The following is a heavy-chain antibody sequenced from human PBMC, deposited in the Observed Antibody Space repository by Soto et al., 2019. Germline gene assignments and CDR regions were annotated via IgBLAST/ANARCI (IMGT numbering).Heavy chain of an antibody. Sequence: TSYWIGWVRQMPGKGLEWMGIIYPGDSDTRYSPSFQGQVTISADKSISTAYLQWSSLKASDTAMYYCARPRRELRPGTYYYYYGMDVWGQGTTVTVSS. CDR3: ARPRRELRPGTYYYYYGMDV. J-gene: IGHJ6*02. V-gene: IGHV5-51*01. D-gene: IGHD1-7*01. CDR2: IYPGDSDT. CDR1: TSYW.